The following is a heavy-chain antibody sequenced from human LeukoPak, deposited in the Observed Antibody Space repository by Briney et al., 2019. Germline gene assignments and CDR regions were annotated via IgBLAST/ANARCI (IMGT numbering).Heavy chain of an antibody. J-gene: IGHJ4*02. CDR2: INANSGDT. Sequence: ASVKVSCKASGYTFTSKYMHWVRQAPGQGLEWMGWINANSGDTNYAQKFQDRVTMTRDTSISTAYMELSRLRSDDTAVYYCARDLDYYDSSSYYYDFDYWGQGTLVTVSS. V-gene: IGHV1-2*02. D-gene: IGHD3-22*01. CDR3: ARDLDYYDSSSYYYDFDY. CDR1: GYTFTSKY.